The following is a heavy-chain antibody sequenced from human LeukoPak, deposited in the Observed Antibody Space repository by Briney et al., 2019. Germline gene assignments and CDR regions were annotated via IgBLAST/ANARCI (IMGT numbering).Heavy chain of an antibody. CDR2: IYPRDGST. D-gene: IGHD6-6*01. CDR1: GYTFTSNY. J-gene: IGHJ6*02. CDR3: ATLGSSSTVFGMDV. Sequence: ASVKVSCKASGYTFTSNYIHWVRQAPGQGLEWMGMIYPRDGSTSYAQKFQGRVTVTRDTSTSTVHMELSGLRSEDTAVYYCATLGSSSTVFGMDVWGQGTTVTVSS. V-gene: IGHV1-46*01.